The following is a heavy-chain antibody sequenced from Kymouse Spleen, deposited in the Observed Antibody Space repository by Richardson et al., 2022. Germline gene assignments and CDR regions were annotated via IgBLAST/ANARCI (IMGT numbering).Heavy chain of an antibody. D-gene: IGHD6-13*01. CDR2: IYYSGST. J-gene: IGHJ5*02. Sequence: QLQLQESGPGLVKPSETLSLTCTVSGGSISSSSYYWGWIRQPPGKGLEWIGSIYYSGSTYYNPSLKSRVTISVDTSKNQFSLKLSSVTAADTAVYYCARRGQQLGNWFDPWGQGTLVTVSS. V-gene: IGHV4-39*01. CDR1: GGSISSSSYY. CDR3: ARRGQQLGNWFDP.